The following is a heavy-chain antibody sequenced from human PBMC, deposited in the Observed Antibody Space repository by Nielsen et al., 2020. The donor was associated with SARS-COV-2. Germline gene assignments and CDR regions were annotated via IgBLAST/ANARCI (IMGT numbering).Heavy chain of an antibody. V-gene: IGHV1-18*01. CDR2: ISAYNGNT. J-gene: IGHJ6*02. D-gene: IGHD3-10*01. Sequence: ASVKVSCKASGYTFTGYGIGWVRQAPGQGLEWMGWISAYNGNTNYAQKLQGRVTMTTDTSTSTAYMELRSLRSDDTAVYYCARDSFVTMVRGVMKYYYYGMDVWGQGTTVTVSS. CDR3: ARDSFVTMVRGVMKYYYYGMDV. CDR1: GYTFTGYG.